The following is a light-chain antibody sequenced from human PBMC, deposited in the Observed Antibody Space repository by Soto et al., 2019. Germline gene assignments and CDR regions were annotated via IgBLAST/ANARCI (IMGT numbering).Light chain of an antibody. Sequence: EIVLMQSPVTLSLSPGERATLSCRASRSFASSYLGWYQQKPGQAPRLLIYAASTRATGIPDRFSGSGSATDFTLTISRLEPEDSAVYYCQHYDSSPPYTFGQGTKLEIK. V-gene: IGKV3-20*01. CDR3: QHYDSSPPYT. J-gene: IGKJ2*01. CDR2: AAS. CDR1: RSFASSY.